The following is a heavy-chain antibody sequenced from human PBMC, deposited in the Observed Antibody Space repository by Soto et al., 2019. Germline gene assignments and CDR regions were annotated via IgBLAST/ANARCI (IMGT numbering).Heavy chain of an antibody. J-gene: IGHJ4*02. CDR2: ISYSGST. V-gene: IGHV4-59*01. Sequence: WTWIRQTPGKGLEWIGYISYSGSTNYNPSVYSRVTISVDTSKNQFSLRVTSVTAADTAVYYCARGKRYFDYWGQGTLVTVSS. CDR3: ARGKRYFDY.